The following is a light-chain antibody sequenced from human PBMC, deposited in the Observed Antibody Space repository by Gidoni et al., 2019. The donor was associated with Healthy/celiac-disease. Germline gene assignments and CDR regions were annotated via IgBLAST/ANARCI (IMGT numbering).Light chain of an antibody. CDR1: QSISSN. J-gene: IGKJ4*01. V-gene: IGKV3-15*01. CDR3: QQYNNWPPLT. Sequence: DIVLTQSPATLSVSPGERATLSCRASQSISSNLTWYQQKPGKAPRLLIYGASTRATGIPARFSGSGSGTEFTLTISSLQSEDIAVYYCQQYNNWPPLTFGGGTKVEIK. CDR2: GAS.